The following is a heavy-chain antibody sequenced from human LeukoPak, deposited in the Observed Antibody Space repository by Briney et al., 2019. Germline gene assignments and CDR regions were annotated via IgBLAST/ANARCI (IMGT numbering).Heavy chain of an antibody. Sequence: SVKVSCKASGGTFSSYAISWVRQAPGQGLEWMGGIIPIFGTANYAQKFQGRVTITTDESTSTAYMELSSLRSEDTAVYYCARDRPSGYYQYYFDYWGQGSLVTVSS. V-gene: IGHV1-69*05. CDR2: IIPIFGTA. CDR3: ARDRPSGYYQYYFDY. D-gene: IGHD3-22*01. J-gene: IGHJ4*02. CDR1: GGTFSSYA.